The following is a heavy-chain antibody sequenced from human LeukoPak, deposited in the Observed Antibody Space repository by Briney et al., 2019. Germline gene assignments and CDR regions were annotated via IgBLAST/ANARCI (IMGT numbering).Heavy chain of an antibody. CDR3: ARRGVVVPAAKGGWFDP. Sequence: SETLSLTCAVSGGSISSSNWWSWVRQPPGKGLEWIGEIYHSGSTNYNPSLKSRVTISVDKSKNQFSLKLSSVTAADTAVYYCARRGVVVPAAKGGWFDPWGQGTLVTVSS. CDR1: GGSISSSNW. J-gene: IGHJ5*02. D-gene: IGHD2-2*01. V-gene: IGHV4-4*02. CDR2: IYHSGST.